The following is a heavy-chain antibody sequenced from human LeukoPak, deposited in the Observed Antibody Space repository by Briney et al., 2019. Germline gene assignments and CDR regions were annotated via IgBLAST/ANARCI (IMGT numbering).Heavy chain of an antibody. V-gene: IGHV3-53*05. CDR3: ARRTTAHGYGLDV. D-gene: IGHD4-17*01. CDR1: GFTVSSNY. Sequence: PGGSLRLSCAASGFTVSSNYMSWVRQAPGKGLEWVSVIYSGGSTYYADSVKGRFTISRDNSKNTLYLQMNSLRAEDTAVYYCARRTTAHGYGLDVWGQGTTVTVSS. J-gene: IGHJ6*02. CDR2: IYSGGST.